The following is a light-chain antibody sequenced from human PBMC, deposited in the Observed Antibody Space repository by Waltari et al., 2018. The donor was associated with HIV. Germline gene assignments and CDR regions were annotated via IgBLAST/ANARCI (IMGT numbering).Light chain of an antibody. V-gene: IGKV3-15*01. Sequence: ETVMTQSPATLSVFPGEKATLSSRASESFSTNLAWYQQKPGQAPRLLIYDASARATGVPARFSGSGSGTEFTLTISSLQSEDFAVYHCQQYYSWPLTFGQGTRVDI. CDR3: QQYYSWPLT. J-gene: IGKJ1*01. CDR1: ESFSTN. CDR2: DAS.